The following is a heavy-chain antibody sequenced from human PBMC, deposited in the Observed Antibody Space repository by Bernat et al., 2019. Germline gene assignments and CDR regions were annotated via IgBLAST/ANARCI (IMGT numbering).Heavy chain of an antibody. CDR2: ISGGGGST. CDR3: AKNFFLFGELPRNFDY. CDR1: GFTFRNYA. J-gene: IGHJ4*02. V-gene: IGHV3-23*01. Sequence: EVHLLESGGGLIQPGGSLRLSCSASGFTFRNYAMSWVRQAPGKGLEWVSSISGGGGSTYYAGSVKGRFSISRDNSKNTLYLQMNSLRAEDAAVYYCAKNFFLFGELPRNFDYWGQGTLVTVPS. D-gene: IGHD3-10*02.